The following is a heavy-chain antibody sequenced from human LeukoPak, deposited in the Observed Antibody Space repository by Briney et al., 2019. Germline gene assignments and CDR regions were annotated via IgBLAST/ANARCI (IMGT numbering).Heavy chain of an antibody. CDR1: GGTFSSYA. Sequence: ASVKVSCKASGGTFSSYAISWVRQAPGQGLERMGRIIPIFGTANYAQKFQGRVTITTDESTSTAYMELSSLRSEDTAVYYCASAPGIAVAGTNDAFDIWGQGTMVTVSS. V-gene: IGHV1-69*05. J-gene: IGHJ3*02. D-gene: IGHD6-19*01. CDR2: IIPIFGTA. CDR3: ASAPGIAVAGTNDAFDI.